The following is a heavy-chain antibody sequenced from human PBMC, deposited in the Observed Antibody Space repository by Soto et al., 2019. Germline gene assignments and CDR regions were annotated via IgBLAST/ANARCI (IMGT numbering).Heavy chain of an antibody. V-gene: IGHV4-31*03. Sequence: QVQLQESGPGLVKPSQTLSLTCTVSGGSISSGGYYWSWIRQHPGKGLEWIGYIYYSGSTYYNPSLKSRVTISVDPSKNQFSLKLSSVTAADTAVYYCAREQLGATTFDYWGQGTLVTVSS. CDR3: AREQLGATTFDY. CDR2: IYYSGST. J-gene: IGHJ4*02. D-gene: IGHD1-26*01. CDR1: GGSISSGGYY.